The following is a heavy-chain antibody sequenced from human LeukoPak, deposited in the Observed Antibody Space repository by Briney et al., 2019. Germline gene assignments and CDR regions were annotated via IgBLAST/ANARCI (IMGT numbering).Heavy chain of an antibody. V-gene: IGHV3-33*01. CDR1: GFTFSNHG. Sequence: GGSLRLSCAASGFTFSNHGMHWVRLAAGKGLEWVALLWYDGSNENYADSVKGRFTISRDSSKNTLYLQMNSLRADDTAVYYCARDLSFGSGSDWGQGTLVTVSP. J-gene: IGHJ4*02. CDR2: LWYDGSNE. CDR3: ARDLSFGSGSD. D-gene: IGHD3-10*01.